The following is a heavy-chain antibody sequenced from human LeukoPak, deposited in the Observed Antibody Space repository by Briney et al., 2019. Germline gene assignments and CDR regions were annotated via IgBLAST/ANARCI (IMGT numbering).Heavy chain of an antibody. CDR3: ARDHATSSSWYGHAY. J-gene: IGHJ4*02. Sequence: SQTLSLTCTVSGGSISSGSYYWSWIRQPAGKGLEWIGRIYTSGSTNYNPSLKSRVTISVDTSKNQFSLKLSSVTAADTALYYCARDHATSSSWYGHAYWGQGILVTVSS. CDR1: GGSISSGSYY. V-gene: IGHV4-61*02. CDR2: IYTSGST. D-gene: IGHD6-13*01.